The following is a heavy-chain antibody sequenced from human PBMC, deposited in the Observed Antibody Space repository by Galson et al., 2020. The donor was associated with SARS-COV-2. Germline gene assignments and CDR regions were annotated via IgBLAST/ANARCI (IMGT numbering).Heavy chain of an antibody. CDR2: IRSKANSYAT. CDR3: TRLGYCSSTSCSPAEYYYYGMDV. CDR1: GFTFSGSA. Sequence: TGGSLRLSCAASGFTFSGSAMHWVRQASGKGLEWVGRIRSKANSYATAYAASVKGRFTISRDDSKNTAYLQMNSLKTEDTAVYYCTRLGYCSSTSCSPAEYYYYGMDVWGQGTTVTVSS. J-gene: IGHJ6*02. D-gene: IGHD2-2*03. V-gene: IGHV3-73*01.